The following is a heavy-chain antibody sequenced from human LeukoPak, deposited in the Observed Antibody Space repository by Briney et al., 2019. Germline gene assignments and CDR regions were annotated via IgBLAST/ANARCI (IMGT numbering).Heavy chain of an antibody. V-gene: IGHV3-23*01. J-gene: IGHJ4*02. CDR3: AAVRYCSSTSCYYFDY. D-gene: IGHD2-2*01. CDR1: GFTFSSYA. CDR2: ISGSGGST. Sequence: PGGSLRLSCAASGFTFSSYAMSWVRQAPGKGLEWVSAISGSGGSTYYADSVKGRFTISRDNSKNTLYLQMNSLRAEDTAVYYCAAVRYCSSTSCYYFDYWGQGTLVTVSS.